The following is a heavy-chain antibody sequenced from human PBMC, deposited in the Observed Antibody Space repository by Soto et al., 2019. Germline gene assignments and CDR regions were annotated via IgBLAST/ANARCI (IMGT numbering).Heavy chain of an antibody. J-gene: IGHJ5*02. Sequence: SETLSLTCTVSGGSISSYYWSWIRQPPGKGLEWIGYIYYSGSTNYNPSLKSRVTISVDTSKNQFSLKLSSVTAADTAVYYCARRHGNWNDVEWFDQWGQGTLVNVSS. CDR1: GGSISSYY. V-gene: IGHV4-59*08. CDR3: ARRHGNWNDVEWFDQ. CDR2: IYYSGST. D-gene: IGHD1-1*01.